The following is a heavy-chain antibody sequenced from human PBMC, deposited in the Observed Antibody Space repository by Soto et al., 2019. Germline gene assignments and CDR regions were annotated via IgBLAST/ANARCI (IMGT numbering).Heavy chain of an antibody. D-gene: IGHD7-27*01. CDR2: IYYTGSS. Sequence: PSETLSLTCTVSGGSVSSGNYYWSWIRQPPGKGLEWIGFIYYTGSSSYNPSLKSRVTMSLDKSNNQFSLKLTSVTAADTAVYYCARGPSGDKIDYWGQGIQVTVSS. CDR3: ARGPSGDKIDY. J-gene: IGHJ4*02. CDR1: GGSVSSGNYY. V-gene: IGHV4-61*01.